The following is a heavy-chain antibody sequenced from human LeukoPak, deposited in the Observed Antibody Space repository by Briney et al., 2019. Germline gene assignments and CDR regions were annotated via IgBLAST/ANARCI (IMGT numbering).Heavy chain of an antibody. Sequence: PSETLSLTCTVSGGSISSGGYYWSWIRQHPGKGLEWIGYIYYSGSTNYNPSLKSRVTISVDTSRNQFSLKLSSVTAADKAVYYCARGSSLRDANAFGMWGQGTMVTVSS. D-gene: IGHD6-6*01. CDR1: GGSISSGGYY. V-gene: IGHV4-31*03. CDR3: ARGSSLRDANAFGM. CDR2: IYYSGST. J-gene: IGHJ3*02.